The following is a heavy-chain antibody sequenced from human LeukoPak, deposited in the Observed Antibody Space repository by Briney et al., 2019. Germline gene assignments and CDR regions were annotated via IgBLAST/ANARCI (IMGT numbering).Heavy chain of an antibody. V-gene: IGHV1-69*08. CDR1: GGTFRSHI. CDR2: ITPVIDSA. CDR3: TRVNLRGSQYNWFDP. Sequence: ASVKVSCKTSGGTFRSHIFSWVRPAPGQGLEWMGRITPVIDSAKYAQKFRDRLTITADTSTGTAYMELSSLTPDDTALYYCTRVNLRGSQYNWFDPWGQGTLVIVSS. D-gene: IGHD1-26*01. J-gene: IGHJ5*02.